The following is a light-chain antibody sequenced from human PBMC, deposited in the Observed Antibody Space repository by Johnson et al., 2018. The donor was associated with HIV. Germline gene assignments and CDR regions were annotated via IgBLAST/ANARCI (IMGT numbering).Light chain of an antibody. J-gene: IGLJ1*01. CDR2: DNN. Sequence: QSVLTQPPSVSAAPGQKVTISCSGSSSNIGNNYVSWYQQLPGTAPKLLIYDNNRRPSGIPDRFSGSKSGTSGTLGIPGLPTGDEADYYCGSWDSSLSAYVFGTGTKVTVL. CDR3: GSWDSSLSAYV. CDR1: SSNIGNNY. V-gene: IGLV1-51*01.